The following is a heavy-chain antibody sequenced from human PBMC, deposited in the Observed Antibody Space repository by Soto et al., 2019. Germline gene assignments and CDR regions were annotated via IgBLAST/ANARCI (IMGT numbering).Heavy chain of an antibody. CDR2: IKSKTDGGTT. Sequence: PGGSLRLSCAASGFTFSNAWMNWVRQAPGKGLEWVGRIKSKTDGGTTDYAAPVKGRFTISRDDSKNTLYLQMNSLKTEDTAVYYCTTGANFDWLLSPSYWGQGTLVTVSS. J-gene: IGHJ4*02. CDR3: TTGANFDWLLSPSY. D-gene: IGHD3-9*01. CDR1: GFTFSNAW. V-gene: IGHV3-15*07.